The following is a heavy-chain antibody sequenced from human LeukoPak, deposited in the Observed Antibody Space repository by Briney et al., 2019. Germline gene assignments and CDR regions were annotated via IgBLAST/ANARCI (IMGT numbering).Heavy chain of an antibody. CDR1: GGSISSYY. V-gene: IGHV4-59*01. J-gene: IGHJ4*02. Sequence: SETLSLTCTVSGGSISSYYWSWIRQPPGKGLEWIGYIYYSGSTNYNPSLKSRVTISVDTSKNQFSLKLSSVTAADTAVYYCVGFGSGYDLITSDYWGQGTLVTVSS. CDR3: VGFGSGYDLITSDY. CDR2: IYYSGST. D-gene: IGHD5-12*01.